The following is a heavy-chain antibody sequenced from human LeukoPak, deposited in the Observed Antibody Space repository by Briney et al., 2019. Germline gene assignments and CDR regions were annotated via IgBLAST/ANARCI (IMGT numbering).Heavy chain of an antibody. CDR1: GYTFTGYY. J-gene: IGHJ4*02. D-gene: IGHD3-16*01. CDR2: INPSGGST. V-gene: IGHV1-46*01. CDR3: ARRGLGIGYDY. Sequence: GASVKVSCKASGYTFTGYYMHWVRQAPGQGLEWMGIINPSGGSTSYAQKFQGRVTMTRDTSTSTVYMELSSLRSEDTAVYYCARRGLGIGYDYWGQGTLVTVSS.